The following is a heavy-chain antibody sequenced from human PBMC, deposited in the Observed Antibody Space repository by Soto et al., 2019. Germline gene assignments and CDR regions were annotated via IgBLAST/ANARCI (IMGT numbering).Heavy chain of an antibody. D-gene: IGHD2-21*02. Sequence: QVQLQESGPGLVKPSQTLSLTCTVSGGSIRSGGYYWSWIRQHPGKGLEWIGYIYYSGSTYYNPSLKSRFSISVDTSKNRSSLTLSSVTAADTAVYYCARVCGGDCRHGMDVWGQGTTVTVSS. J-gene: IGHJ6*02. CDR2: IYYSGST. CDR3: ARVCGGDCRHGMDV. CDR1: GGSIRSGGYY. V-gene: IGHV4-31*03.